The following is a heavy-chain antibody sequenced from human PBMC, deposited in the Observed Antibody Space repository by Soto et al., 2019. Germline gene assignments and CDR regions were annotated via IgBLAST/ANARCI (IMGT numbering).Heavy chain of an antibody. CDR3: AKDPSWDCTNGVCYMANYFDY. V-gene: IGHV3-23*01. CDR2: ISGSGGST. D-gene: IGHD2-8*01. Sequence: PGGSLRLSCAASGFTFSSYAMSWVRQAPGKGLEWVSAISGSGGSTYYADSVKGRFTISRDNSKNTLYLQMNSLRAEDTAVYYWAKDPSWDCTNGVCYMANYFDYWGQGTLVTVSS. J-gene: IGHJ4*02. CDR1: GFTFSSYA.